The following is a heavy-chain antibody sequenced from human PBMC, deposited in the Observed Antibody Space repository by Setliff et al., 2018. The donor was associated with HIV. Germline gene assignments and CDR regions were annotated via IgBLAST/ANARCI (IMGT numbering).Heavy chain of an antibody. CDR2: IKSKTDGGTT. V-gene: IGHV3-15*07. CDR3: TTKPPAADFQH. CDR1: GFTVTNAW. J-gene: IGHJ1*01. D-gene: IGHD2-2*01. Sequence: PGGSLRLSCVASGFTVTNAWMNWVRQAPGKGLEWVGRIKSKTDGGTTDYAAPVKGRFTISRDDPKNTLYLQMNSLKTEDTAIYYCTTKPPAADFQHWGQGTQVTVSS.